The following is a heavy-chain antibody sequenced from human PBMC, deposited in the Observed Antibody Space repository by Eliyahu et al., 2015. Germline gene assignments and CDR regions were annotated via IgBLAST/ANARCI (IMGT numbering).Heavy chain of an antibody. Sequence: QVQLQESGPGLVKPSQTLSLTCTVSGGSISSGSYYWSWIRQPAGKGLEWIGRIYTSGSTNYNPSLKSRVTISVDTSKNQFSLKLSSVTAADTAVYYCARGPEYCSSTSCYGIWFDPWGQGTLVTVSS. CDR3: ARGPEYCSSTSCYGIWFDP. V-gene: IGHV4-61*02. CDR1: GGSISSGSYY. D-gene: IGHD2-2*01. J-gene: IGHJ5*02. CDR2: IYTSGST.